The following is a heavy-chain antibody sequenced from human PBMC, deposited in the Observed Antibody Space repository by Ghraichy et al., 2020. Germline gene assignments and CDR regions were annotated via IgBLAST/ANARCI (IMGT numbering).Heavy chain of an antibody. V-gene: IGHV3-23*01. CDR3: AKGIAAGTTTISYYYNGMDI. CDR2: ISGSGGST. D-gene: IGHD6-13*01. J-gene: IGHJ6*02. Sequence: GGSLGLSCAASGFTFSNYVMSWVRQAPGKGLEWVSAISGSGGSTYYTESLKGRFTISRDNSKNTLILQMNSLRAEDTAVYYCAKGIAAGTTTISYYYNGMDIWGQGTKVTVSS. CDR1: GFTFSNYV.